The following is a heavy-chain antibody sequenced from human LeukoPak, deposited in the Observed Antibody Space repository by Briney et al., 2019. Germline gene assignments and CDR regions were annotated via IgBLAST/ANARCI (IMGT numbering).Heavy chain of an antibody. J-gene: IGHJ5*02. CDR1: GGSISSGGYY. CDR2: IYYSGST. D-gene: IGHD3-3*01. Sequence: SETLSLTCTVSGGSISSGGYYWSWIRQHPGKGLEWIGYIYYSGSTYYNPSLKSRVTISVDTSKNQLSLKLSSVTAADTAVYYCARARLGGVTIFGVVNTFDPWGQGTLVTVSS. CDR3: ARARLGGVTIFGVVNTFDP. V-gene: IGHV4-31*03.